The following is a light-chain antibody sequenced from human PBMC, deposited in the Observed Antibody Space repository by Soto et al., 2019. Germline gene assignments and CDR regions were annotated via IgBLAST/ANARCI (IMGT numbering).Light chain of an antibody. J-gene: IGKJ4*01. Sequence: IQLTQSPSSLSASVGDRVTITCRAGQDIGSALAWYQQRPGKAPKLLLYDASNLEAGVPSRFSGSGSGTDFTLTTTSLRPEDLATYSCQQFNGFPLTSGGGTKVQIK. V-gene: IGKV1-13*02. CDR3: QQFNGFPLT. CDR1: QDIGSA. CDR2: DAS.